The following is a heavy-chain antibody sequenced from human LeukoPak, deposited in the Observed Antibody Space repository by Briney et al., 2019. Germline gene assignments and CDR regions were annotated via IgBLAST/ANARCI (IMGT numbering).Heavy chain of an antibody. V-gene: IGHV4-61*10. Sequence: PSETHSLTRTVSGDSLTSGSRYWRWIRPPAGKGLEWFGHFYCSTSPTYHPSLESPVTISGDTAKNQFSLKLDSVTAADTAVYFCARCMSELDSCDYAYYYHMDVWGKGTTVTVSS. CDR2: FYCSTSP. J-gene: IGHJ6*04. CDR3: ARCMSELDSCDYAYYYHMDV. D-gene: IGHD4-17*01. CDR1: GDSLTSGSRY.